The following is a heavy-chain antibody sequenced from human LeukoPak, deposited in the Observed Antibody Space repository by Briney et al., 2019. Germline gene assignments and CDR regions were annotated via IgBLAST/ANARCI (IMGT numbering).Heavy chain of an antibody. D-gene: IGHD6-19*01. CDR3: ARRAASSGYYFDQ. Sequence: GGSLRLSCAASGFTFSSYAMTWVRQGPGKGLEWVPTISSSGGNTYNADSVKGRFTISRDNSKNTLYLQMSSLRAEDTAVYYCARRAASSGYYFDQWGQGTLVTVSS. V-gene: IGHV3-23*01. CDR1: GFTFSSYA. CDR2: ISSSGGNT. J-gene: IGHJ4*02.